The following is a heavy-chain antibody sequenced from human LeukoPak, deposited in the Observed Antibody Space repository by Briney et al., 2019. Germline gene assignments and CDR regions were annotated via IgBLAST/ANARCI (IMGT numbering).Heavy chain of an antibody. J-gene: IGHJ4*02. CDR3: ARDYRSTFDY. D-gene: IGHD1-26*01. V-gene: IGHV3-11*01. CDR1: GFTFSDYY. CDR2: ISSSGTTI. Sequence: GGSLRLSCAASGFTFSDYYMSWIRQAPGKGLEWVSYISSSGTTISYTDSVKGRFTISRDDAKNSLYLQMNSLRAEDTAVYYCARDYRSTFDYWGQGTLVTVSS.